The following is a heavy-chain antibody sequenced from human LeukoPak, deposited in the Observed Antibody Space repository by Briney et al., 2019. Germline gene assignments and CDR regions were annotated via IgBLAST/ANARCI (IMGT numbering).Heavy chain of an antibody. J-gene: IGHJ4*03. CDR3: ATPYCGGDCSLCYFDY. D-gene: IGHD2-21*02. Sequence: GASVKVSCKVSGYTLTELSMHWLRQAPGKGLEWMGGFDPEDGETIYAQKFQGRVTMTEDTSTDTAYMELSSLRSEDTAVYYCATPYCGGDCSLCYFDYWGQRTLVTVSS. CDR1: GYTLTELS. V-gene: IGHV1-24*01. CDR2: FDPEDGET.